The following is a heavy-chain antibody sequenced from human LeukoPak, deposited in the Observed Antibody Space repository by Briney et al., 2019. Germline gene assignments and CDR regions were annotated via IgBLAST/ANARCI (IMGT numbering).Heavy chain of an antibody. J-gene: IGHJ6*04. CDR2: ISSSGSTI. Sequence: GGSLRLSCAASGFTFSSYEMNWVRQAPGKGLEWVSYISSSGSTIYYADSVKGRFTIPRDNPKNSLYLQMNSLRADDTAVYYSTSLNCSSTICLGMDVWGKGTTVTVSS. D-gene: IGHD2-2*01. CDR1: GFTFSSYE. V-gene: IGHV3-48*03. CDR3: TSLNCSSTICLGMDV.